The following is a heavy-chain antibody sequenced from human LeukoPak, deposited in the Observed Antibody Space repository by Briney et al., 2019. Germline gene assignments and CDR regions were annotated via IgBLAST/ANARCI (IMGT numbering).Heavy chain of an antibody. D-gene: IGHD1-26*01. Sequence: GGSLRLSCAASGFTFSSYWMSWVRQAPGKGLEWVANIKQDGSEKYYVDSVKGRFTISRDNAKNSRYLQMNRLRAEETAVYYCARDESGESELDYWGQGTLVTVSS. CDR2: IKQDGSEK. J-gene: IGHJ4*02. V-gene: IGHV3-7*01. CDR1: GFTFSSYW. CDR3: ARDESGESELDY.